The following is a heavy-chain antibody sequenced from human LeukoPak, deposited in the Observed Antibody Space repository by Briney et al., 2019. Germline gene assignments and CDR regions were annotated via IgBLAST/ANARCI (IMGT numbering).Heavy chain of an antibody. D-gene: IGHD1-7*01. CDR3: ASLNGTPQSITGTTFDY. CDR1: GYSISSGYY. CDR2: IYHSGST. V-gene: IGHV4-38-2*02. Sequence: SETLSLTCTVSGYSISSGYYWGWIRQPPGKGLEWIGSIYHSGSTYYNPSLKSRVTISVDTSKNQFSLKLSSVTAADTAVYYCASLNGTPQSITGTTFDYWGQGTLVTVSS. J-gene: IGHJ4*02.